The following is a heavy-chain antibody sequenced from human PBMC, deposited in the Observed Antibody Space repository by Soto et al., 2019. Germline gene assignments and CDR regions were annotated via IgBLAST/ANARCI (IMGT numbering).Heavy chain of an antibody. J-gene: IGHJ4*02. CDR3: ASPAGYRRSCYQFDY. CDR2: IYYSGST. CDR1: GGSISSGGYY. V-gene: IGHV4-31*03. D-gene: IGHD6-13*01. Sequence: QVQLQESGPGLVKPSQTLSLTCTVSGGSISSGGYYWSWIRQHPGKGLEWIGYIYYSGSTYYNPSRKSRVTRSGDPSNNQFSLELSSVTAADTAVYYCASPAGYRRSCYQFDYWGQGTLVTVSS.